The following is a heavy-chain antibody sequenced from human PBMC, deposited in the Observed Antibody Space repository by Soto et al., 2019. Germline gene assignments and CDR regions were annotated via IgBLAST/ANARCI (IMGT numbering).Heavy chain of an antibody. CDR3: AGYCSSTTCFEVY. CDR2: IHSGDTT. Sequence: GGSLRRSCAAAGFTVSSNYMGWVRQAPGKGLEWVSVIHSGDTTYYADSVKGRFTISRDDSKNTLYLQMNSLRDEDTAMYYCAGYCSSTTCFEVYWGRGTLVTVSS. J-gene: IGHJ4*01. D-gene: IGHD2-2*01. V-gene: IGHV3-66*01. CDR1: GFTVSSNY.